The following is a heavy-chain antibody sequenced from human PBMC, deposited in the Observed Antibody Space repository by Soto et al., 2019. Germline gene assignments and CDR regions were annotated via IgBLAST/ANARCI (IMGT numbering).Heavy chain of an antibody. CDR2: MNSNSGNT. Sequence: QVQLVQSGAEVRKPGASVKVSCKASGYTFTSYDINWVRQATGQGLEWMGWMNSNSGNTSYAQKFQGRVTMTRNTSIRTAYMELSSLRSEDTAVYYCARRNILGGGFGLYYYSYLDVWGKGTTVTVSS. V-gene: IGHV1-8*01. D-gene: IGHD1-26*01. CDR1: GYTFTSYD. CDR3: ARRNILGGGFGLYYYSYLDV. J-gene: IGHJ6*03.